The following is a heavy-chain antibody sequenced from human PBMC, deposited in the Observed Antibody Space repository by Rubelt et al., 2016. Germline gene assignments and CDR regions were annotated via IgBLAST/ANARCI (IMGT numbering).Heavy chain of an antibody. CDR2: INHSGST. J-gene: IGHJ4*02. CDR3: ARSDNSWWQDY. Sequence: QVQLQQWGAGLLKPSETLSLTCAVYGGSFSGYYWSWIRQPPGKGLEWIGEINHSGSTNYNPSLKSRGTISVDEATNQFTPELSSVTAAVTAGYYCARSDNSWWQDYWGQGTLVTVSS. V-gene: IGHV4-34*01. D-gene: IGHD1-1*01. CDR1: GGSFSGYY.